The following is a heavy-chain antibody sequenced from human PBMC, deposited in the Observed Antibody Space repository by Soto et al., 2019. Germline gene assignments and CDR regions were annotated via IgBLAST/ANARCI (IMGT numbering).Heavy chain of an antibody. CDR2: IWYDGSNT. D-gene: IGHD1-26*01. J-gene: IGHJ4*02. CDR3: SRAPGGATVFKSCPDY. CDR1: GFTFSSNG. Sequence: QPWGSLRLSCAASGFTFSSNGIQWVRQDPGKRREWVAVIWYDGSNTYYADSVKGRFTISRDNSKNTLYLQMYRLIAEDTPVYYFSRAPGGATVFKSCPDYWGQGPLATVSS. V-gene: IGHV3-33*01.